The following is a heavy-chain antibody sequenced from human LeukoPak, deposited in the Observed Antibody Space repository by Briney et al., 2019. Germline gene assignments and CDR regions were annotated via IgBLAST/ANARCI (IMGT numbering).Heavy chain of an antibody. V-gene: IGHV3-23*01. CDR1: GFTFSSYS. CDR3: ARDRQQLSGVFDY. CDR2: IIGSGGMT. D-gene: IGHD6-13*01. J-gene: IGHJ4*02. Sequence: PGGSLRLSCAASGFTFSSYSMNWVRQPPGKGLEWVSAIIGSGGMTYYADSVKGRFTISRDNSKNTLYLQMNSLRAEDTAVYYCARDRQQLSGVFDYWGQGTLVTVSS.